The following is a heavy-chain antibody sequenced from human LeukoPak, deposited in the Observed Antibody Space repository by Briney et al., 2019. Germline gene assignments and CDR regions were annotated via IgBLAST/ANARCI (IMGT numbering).Heavy chain of an antibody. V-gene: IGHV3-30*18. CDR1: GFTFSSYG. CDR2: ISYDGSNK. Sequence: GGSLRLSWAASGFTFSSYGMHWVRQAPGKGLEWVAVISYDGSNKYYADSVKGRFTISRDNSKNTLYLQMNSLRAEDTAVYYCAKSAGGSGSYLFDYWGQGTLVTVSS. CDR3: AKSAGGSGSYLFDY. D-gene: IGHD3-10*01. J-gene: IGHJ4*02.